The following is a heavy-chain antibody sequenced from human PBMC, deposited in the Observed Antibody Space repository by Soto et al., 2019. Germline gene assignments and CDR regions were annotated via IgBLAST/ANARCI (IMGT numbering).Heavy chain of an antibody. J-gene: IGHJ4*02. V-gene: IGHV2-5*01. D-gene: IGHD3-22*01. Sequence: SGPTLVNPTQTLTLTCTFSGFSLTTSGVGVGWIRQPPGKALEWLALIYWNDDKRYSPSLKSRLTITKDTSKDQVVLTMTNMDPVDTATYYCAHRLSYDNSGYIPYFDYWGQGTLVTVSS. CDR2: IYWNDDK. CDR1: GFSLTTSGVG. CDR3: AHRLSYDNSGYIPYFDY.